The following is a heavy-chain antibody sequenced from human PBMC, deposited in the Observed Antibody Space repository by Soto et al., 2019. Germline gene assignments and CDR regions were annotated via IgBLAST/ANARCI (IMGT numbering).Heavy chain of an antibody. D-gene: IGHD5-12*01. CDR3: ARDTEWLRIIDY. CDR2: VYYSGST. J-gene: IGHJ4*02. CDR1: GGSISSGDYY. V-gene: IGHV4-30-4*01. Sequence: SETLSLTCTVSGGSISSGDYYWSWIRQPPGKGLEWIGYVYYSGSTYYNPSLKSRVTISVDTSKNQFSLKLSSVTAADTAVYYCARDTEWLRIIDYWGQGTLVTVSS.